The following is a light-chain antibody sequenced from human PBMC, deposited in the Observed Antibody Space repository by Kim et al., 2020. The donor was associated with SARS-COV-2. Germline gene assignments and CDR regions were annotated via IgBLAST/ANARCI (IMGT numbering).Light chain of an antibody. V-gene: IGLV3-21*04. Sequence: SYELTQPPSVSLAPGKTATITCGGNNIGTKSVHWYQQKPGQAPVLAMYFDSDRPSGIPERFSGSNSGNTATLTITRVEAGDEADYYCQVWDGNSDHWVFGGGTKLTVL. CDR3: QVWDGNSDHWV. J-gene: IGLJ3*02. CDR1: NIGTKS. CDR2: FDS.